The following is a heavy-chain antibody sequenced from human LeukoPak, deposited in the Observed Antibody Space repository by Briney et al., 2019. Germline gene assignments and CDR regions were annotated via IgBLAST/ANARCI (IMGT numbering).Heavy chain of an antibody. Sequence: ASVKVSCKASGYTFTGYYMHWVRQAPGQGLEWMGWINPNSGDTNYAEKFQGRVTMTRDTSISTAYMDLTRLRSDDTAVYYCARDYSSSSGYFDYWGQGTLVTVSS. CDR2: INPNSGDT. V-gene: IGHV1-2*02. D-gene: IGHD6-6*01. J-gene: IGHJ4*02. CDR3: ARDYSSSSGYFDY. CDR1: GYTFTGYY.